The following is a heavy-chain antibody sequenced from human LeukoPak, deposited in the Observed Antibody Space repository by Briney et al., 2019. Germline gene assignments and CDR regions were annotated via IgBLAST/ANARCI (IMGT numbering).Heavy chain of an antibody. CDR1: GFTVSSNY. J-gene: IGHJ4*02. D-gene: IGHD5-18*01. V-gene: IGHV3-53*01. Sequence: GGSLRLSCAASGFTVSSNYMSWVRQAPGKGLEWVSVIYSGGSTYYADSVKGRFTISRDNSKNTLYLQMNSLRAEDTAVYYCARGREDTAIGVYYFDFWGQGTLVTVSS. CDR2: IYSGGST. CDR3: ARGREDTAIGVYYFDF.